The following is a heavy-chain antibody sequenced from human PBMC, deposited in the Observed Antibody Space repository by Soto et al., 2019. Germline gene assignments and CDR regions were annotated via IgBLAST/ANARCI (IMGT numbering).Heavy chain of an antibody. D-gene: IGHD5-18*01. CDR3: ARGVRGYSYGRWAPRYYFDY. V-gene: IGHV1-69*01. J-gene: IGHJ4*02. Sequence: QVQLVQSWAEVKKPGSSVKVSCIASGGIFSSNALSWVRQAPGQGLEWMGGIIPIFGSVNYAQKFQGRVTITADESTSTAYMELSSLRSEDTAVYFCARGVRGYSYGRWAPRYYFDYWGQGTLVTVSS. CDR1: GGIFSSNA. CDR2: IIPIFGSV.